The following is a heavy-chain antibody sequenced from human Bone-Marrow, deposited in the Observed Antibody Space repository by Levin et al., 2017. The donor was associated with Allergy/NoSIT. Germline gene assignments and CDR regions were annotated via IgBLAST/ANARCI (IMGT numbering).Heavy chain of an antibody. V-gene: IGHV3-73*01. CDR1: GFTFSGFA. J-gene: IGHJ3*01. D-gene: IGHD5-24*01. Sequence: PGGSLRLSCVASGFTFSGFALHWVRQASGKGLEWVGRIRIKSLNYATAYAASVTGRFTVSRDDSKNTAYLQMTSLTTEDTARYYCARLVEKTVVEEAFDVWGQGTMVTVSS. CDR3: ARLVEKTVVEEAFDV. CDR2: IRIKSLNYAT.